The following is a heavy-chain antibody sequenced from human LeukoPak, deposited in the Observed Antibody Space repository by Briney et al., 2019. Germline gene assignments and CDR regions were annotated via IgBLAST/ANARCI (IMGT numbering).Heavy chain of an antibody. CDR2: IKQDGSEK. Sequence: GGSLRLSCAASGFTFSSYWMSWVRQAPGKGLEWVANIKQDGSEKYYVDSVKGRFTISRDNAKNSLYLQMNSLRAEDTAVYYCARVPGWLRNWNCHLDVWGKGTTVTVSS. CDR1: GFTFSSYW. D-gene: IGHD1-7*01. J-gene: IGHJ6*04. V-gene: IGHV3-7*01. CDR3: ARVPGWLRNWNCHLDV.